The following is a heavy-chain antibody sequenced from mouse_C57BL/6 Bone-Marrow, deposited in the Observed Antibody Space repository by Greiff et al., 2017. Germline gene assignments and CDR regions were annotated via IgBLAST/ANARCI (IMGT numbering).Heavy chain of an antibody. V-gene: IGHV1-77*01. Sequence: QVQLQQSGAELVKPGASVKISCTASGYTFTDYYIYWVKQRSGQGLEWIGKIGPGSGSTNYNEKFKGKAPLTADKTSSTAYMQLSSLTSGAAAGYFCAGLLHWFAYWGQGTLVTVSA. CDR3: AGLLHWFAY. CDR1: GYTFTDYY. CDR2: IGPGSGST. J-gene: IGHJ3*01. D-gene: IGHD2-3*01.